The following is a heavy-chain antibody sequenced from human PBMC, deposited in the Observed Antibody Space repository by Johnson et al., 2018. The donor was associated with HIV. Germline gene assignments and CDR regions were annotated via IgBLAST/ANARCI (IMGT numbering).Heavy chain of an antibody. CDR1: GFTFINAW. CDR2: IKSKTDGGTT. CDR3: ASSGELPDDDAFDI. J-gene: IGHJ3*02. Sequence: VQLVESGGGVVQPGRSLRLSCAASGFTFINAWMSWVRQAPGKGLEWVCRIKSKTDGGTTDYAAPVKGRFTISRDDSKNTLYLQMNSLRAEDTAVYYCASSGELPDDDAFDIWGQGTRVTVSS. V-gene: IGHV3-15*01. D-gene: IGHD1-26*01.